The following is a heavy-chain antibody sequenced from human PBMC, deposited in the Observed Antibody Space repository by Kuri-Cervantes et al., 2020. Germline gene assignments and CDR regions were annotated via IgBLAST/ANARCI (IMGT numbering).Heavy chain of an antibody. CDR1: GFTFSSYA. D-gene: IGHD4-23*01. V-gene: IGHV3-23*01. J-gene: IGHJ5*02. CDR2: ISGSGGST. Sequence: ETLSLTCAASGFTFSSYAMSWVRQAPGKGLEWVSAISGSGGSTYYAGSVKGRFTISRDNSKNTLYLQMNSLRAEDTALYHCARDYFPRGYSIVYNWFDPWGQGTLVTVSS. CDR3: ARDYFPRGYSIVYNWFDP.